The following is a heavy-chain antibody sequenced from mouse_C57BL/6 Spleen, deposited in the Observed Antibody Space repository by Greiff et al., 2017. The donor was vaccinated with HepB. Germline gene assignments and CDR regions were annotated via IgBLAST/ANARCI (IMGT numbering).Heavy chain of an antibody. V-gene: IGHV1-76*01. CDR1: GYTFTDYY. D-gene: IGHD1-1*01. Sequence: QVQLKQSGAELVRPGASVKLSCKASGYTFTDYYINWVKQRPGQGLEWIARIYPGSGNTYYNEKFKGKATLTAEKSSSTAYMQLSSLTSEDSAVYVCARQTVVEAPDWYFDVWGTGTTVTVSS. J-gene: IGHJ1*03. CDR3: ARQTVVEAPDWYFDV. CDR2: IYPGSGNT.